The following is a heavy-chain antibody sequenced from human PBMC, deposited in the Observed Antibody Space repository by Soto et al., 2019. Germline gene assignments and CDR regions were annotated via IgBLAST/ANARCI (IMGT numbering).Heavy chain of an antibody. CDR1: GFTFSNAW. CDR3: TTGPITMVRGVKSPYYYYYGMDV. D-gene: IGHD3-10*01. J-gene: IGHJ6*02. V-gene: IGHV3-15*01. Sequence: PGGSLRLSCAASGFTFSNAWMSWVRQAPGKGLEWVGRIKSKTDGGTTDYAAPVKGRFTISRDDSKNTLYLQMNSLKTEDTAVYYCTTGPITMVRGVKSPYYYYYGMDVWGQGTTVTVSS. CDR2: IKSKTDGGTT.